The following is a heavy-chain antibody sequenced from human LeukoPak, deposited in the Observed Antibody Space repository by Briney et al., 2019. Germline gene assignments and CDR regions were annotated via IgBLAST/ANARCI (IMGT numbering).Heavy chain of an antibody. V-gene: IGHV1-18*01. CDR1: GYTFTSYS. Sequence: AASVKVSCKASGYTFTSYSVTWVRQAPGQGLEWMGWISSDNGNTNYAQKLQGRVTMTTDTSTNTAYMELRSLRSDDTAVYYCARDRYYDFWTGYLDLDYWGQGTLVTVSS. CDR2: ISSDNGNT. CDR3: ARDRYYDFWTGYLDLDY. D-gene: IGHD3-3*01. J-gene: IGHJ4*02.